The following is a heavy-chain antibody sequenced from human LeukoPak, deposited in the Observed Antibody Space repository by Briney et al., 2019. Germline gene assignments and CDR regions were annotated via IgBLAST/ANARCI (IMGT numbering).Heavy chain of an antibody. Sequence: SETLSLTCAVSGFSIRSPYYWGWIRQPPGKGLEWIGSVHHSGYTHYNPSLKSRVTTSIDTSNNQFSLKLKLNSVTAADTAVYYCARGGSGNYWDFDYWGQGTLVTVFS. CDR3: ARGGSGNYWDFDY. CDR2: VHHSGYT. J-gene: IGHJ4*02. CDR1: GFSIRSPYY. D-gene: IGHD3-10*01. V-gene: IGHV4-38-2*01.